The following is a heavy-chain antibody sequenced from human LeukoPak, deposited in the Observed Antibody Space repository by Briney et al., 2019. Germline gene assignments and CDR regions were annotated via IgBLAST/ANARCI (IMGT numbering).Heavy chain of an antibody. Sequence: SVKVSCKASGGTFSSYAISWVRQAPGQGLEWMGRIIPILGIANYAQKFQGRVTITADKSTSTAYMELSSLRSEDTAVYYCARSDSNYYYYYGMDVWGQGTTVTVSS. D-gene: IGHD3-22*01. V-gene: IGHV1-69*04. CDR2: IIPILGIA. CDR1: GGTFSSYA. J-gene: IGHJ6*02. CDR3: ARSDSNYYYYYGMDV.